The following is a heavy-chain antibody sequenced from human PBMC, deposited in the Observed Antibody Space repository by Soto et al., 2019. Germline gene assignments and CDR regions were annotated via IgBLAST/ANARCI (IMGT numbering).Heavy chain of an antibody. CDR2: INHSGST. D-gene: IGHD3-10*01. V-gene: IGHV4-34*01. CDR1: GGSFSGYY. Sequence: QVQLQQWGAGLLKPSETLSLTCAVYGGSFSGYYWRWIRQPPGKGLEWIGEINHSGSTNYNPSLKRRVTISVDTSKNQFSLKLSSVTAADTAVYYCARGGITMVRGVKPPFDYWGQGTLVTVSS. J-gene: IGHJ4*02. CDR3: ARGGITMVRGVKPPFDY.